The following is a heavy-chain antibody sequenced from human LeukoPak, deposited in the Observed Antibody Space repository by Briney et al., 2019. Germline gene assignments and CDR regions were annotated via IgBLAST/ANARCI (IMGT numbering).Heavy chain of an antibody. J-gene: IGHJ5*02. D-gene: IGHD3-9*01. CDR3: ARAVGPSYDILTGYYNLVWFDP. CDR2: IDPNSGGT. CDR1: GYTFTGYY. Sequence: ASVKVSCKASGYTFTGYYIHWVRQAPGQGLEWMGWIDPNSGGTSSAQQFQGRVTMTRDTSISTAYMELSRLRSDDTAVYYCARAVGPSYDILTGYYNLVWFDPWGQGTLVTVSS. V-gene: IGHV1-2*02.